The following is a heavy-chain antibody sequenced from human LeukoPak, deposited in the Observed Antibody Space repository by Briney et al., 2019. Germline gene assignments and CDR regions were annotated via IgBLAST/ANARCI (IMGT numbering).Heavy chain of an antibody. V-gene: IGHV3-48*03. CDR1: GFTFSDYE. J-gene: IGHJ2*01. Sequence: GGSLKLSCAASGFTFSDYEMNWVRQAPGKGLEWVSYISSSGGTIYYTDSVKGRFTISRDNTKNSLYLQMNRLRAEDTAVYYCARAPYTTVVFWYFDLWGRGTLVTVSS. CDR2: ISSSGGTI. CDR3: ARAPYTTVVFWYFDL. D-gene: IGHD1-1*01.